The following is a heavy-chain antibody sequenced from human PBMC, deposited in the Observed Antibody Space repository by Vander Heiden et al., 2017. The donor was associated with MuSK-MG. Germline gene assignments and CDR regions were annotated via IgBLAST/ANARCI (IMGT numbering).Heavy chain of an antibody. J-gene: IGHJ4*02. CDR2: ISGSGGST. CDR3: AKYRIAAAGVDY. D-gene: IGHD6-13*01. V-gene: IGHV3-23*01. Sequence: EVQLLESGGRLVQPGVALRLSCSASAFPFSSYAMSWVRQAPGKGREWVSAISGSGGSTYYADSVKGRFTISRDNSKNTLYLQRNSLRAEDTAVYYCAKYRIAAAGVDYWGQGTLVTVSS. CDR1: AFPFSSYA.